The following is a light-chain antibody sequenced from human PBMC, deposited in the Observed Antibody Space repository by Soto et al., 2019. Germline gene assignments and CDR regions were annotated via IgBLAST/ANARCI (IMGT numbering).Light chain of an antibody. V-gene: IGKV3-11*01. CDR1: QSVSSY. J-gene: IGKJ2*01. Sequence: EIVLTQSPATLSLSPGERATLSCRASQSVSSYLAWYQQKPGQAPRLLIYDASNRATGIPARFSGSGSGTDFPLIISSLEPEDFAVDYCQQRSNWPPTFGQETKLKIK. CDR3: QQRSNWPPT. CDR2: DAS.